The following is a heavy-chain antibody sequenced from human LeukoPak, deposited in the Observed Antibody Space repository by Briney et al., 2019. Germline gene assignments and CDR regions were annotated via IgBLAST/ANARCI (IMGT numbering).Heavy chain of an antibody. V-gene: IGHV4-34*01. Sequence: SETLSLTCAVYGGSFSGYYSSWIRQPPGKGLEWIGEINHSGSTHYNPSLKSRVTISVDTSKNQFSLKLSSVTAADTAVYYCARGSRQGGDWFDPWGQGTLVTVSS. CDR2: INHSGST. D-gene: IGHD3-10*01. J-gene: IGHJ5*02. CDR1: GGSFSGYY. CDR3: ARGSRQGGDWFDP.